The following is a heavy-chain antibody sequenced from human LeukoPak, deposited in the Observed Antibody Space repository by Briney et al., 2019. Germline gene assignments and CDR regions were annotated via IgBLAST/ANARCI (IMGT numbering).Heavy chain of an antibody. CDR3: ARGEGVTARYFDL. V-gene: IGHV1-24*01. D-gene: IGHD2-21*02. Sequence: ASVKVSCKVSGYTLSELSMHWVRQAPGKGLEWMGGFDPEDGETIYAQKFQGRVTMTRDTSMSTVYMELSSLRSEDTAVYYCARGEGVTARYFDLWGRGTLVTVSS. CDR2: FDPEDGET. J-gene: IGHJ2*01. CDR1: GYTLSELS.